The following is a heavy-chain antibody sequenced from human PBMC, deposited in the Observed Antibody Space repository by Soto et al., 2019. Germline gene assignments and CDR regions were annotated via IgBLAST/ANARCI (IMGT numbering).Heavy chain of an antibody. J-gene: IGHJ6*02. D-gene: IGHD2-2*01. V-gene: IGHV1-69*01. CDR1: GGTFSSYA. CDR3: ARSQGSSTSLEIYYYYYYGMDV. CDR2: SIPISGTA. Sequence: QVQLVQSGAEVKKPGSSVKVSCTASGGTFSSYAISWVRQAPGQGLQWMGGSIPISGTANYAQKFQGRVTITADESTSTAYMELSRLRSEDTAVYYCARSQGSSTSLEIYYYYYYGMDVWGQGTTVTVSS.